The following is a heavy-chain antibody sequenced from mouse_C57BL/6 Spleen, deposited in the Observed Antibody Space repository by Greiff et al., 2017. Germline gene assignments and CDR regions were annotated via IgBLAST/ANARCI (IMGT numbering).Heavy chain of an antibody. CDR1: GYTFTSYW. CDR3: ARLGTTVAFDY. J-gene: IGHJ2*01. Sequence: VQLQQPGAELVRPGSSVTLSCKASGYTFTSYWMHWVKQRPIRGLEWIGNIDPSDSETHYNQKFKDKATLTVDKSSSTAYMQLSSLTSEDSAVYYCARLGTTVAFDYWGQGTTLTVSS. V-gene: IGHV1-52*01. D-gene: IGHD1-1*01. CDR2: IDPSDSET.